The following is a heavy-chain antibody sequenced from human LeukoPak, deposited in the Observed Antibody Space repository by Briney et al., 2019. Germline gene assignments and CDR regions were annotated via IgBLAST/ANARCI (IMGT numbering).Heavy chain of an antibody. J-gene: IGHJ4*02. CDR1: GFTVSSNY. CDR2: ISGSGDNT. CDR3: AKTRGYCSGGTCYCDY. V-gene: IGHV3-23*01. D-gene: IGHD2-15*01. Sequence: GGSLRLSCAASGFTVSSNYMSWVRQAPGKGLEWVSAISGSGDNTYYADSVKGRFALSRDNSKNTVYLQMNSLRADDTAVYYCAKTRGYCSGGTCYCDYWGQGTLVSVSS.